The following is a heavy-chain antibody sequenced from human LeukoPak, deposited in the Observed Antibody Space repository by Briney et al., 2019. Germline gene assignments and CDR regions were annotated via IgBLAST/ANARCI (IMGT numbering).Heavy chain of an antibody. D-gene: IGHD4-17*01. CDR1: GFPFSRYW. CDR2: IKQEGSET. Sequence: GGSLRLSCAASGFPFSRYWMTWVRQARGKGLEWVAYIKQEGSETYYVDSVEGRFTISRDNAKNSLYLQMNSLRAEDTAIYYCARSESTMTTWSMDYWGQGILVTVSS. V-gene: IGHV3-7*01. J-gene: IGHJ4*02. CDR3: ARSESTMTTWSMDY.